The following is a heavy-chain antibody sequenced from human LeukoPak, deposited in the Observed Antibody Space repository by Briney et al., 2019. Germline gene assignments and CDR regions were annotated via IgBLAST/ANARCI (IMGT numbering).Heavy chain of an antibody. CDR1: GYSFTSYW. V-gene: IGHV5-51*01. D-gene: IGHD3-22*01. CDR2: IYPGDSDT. CDR3: ARVSTPGVVVSPFGY. J-gene: IGHJ4*02. Sequence: GESLKISCKGSGYSFTSYWIGWVRQMPGKGLEWMGIIYPGDSDTRYSPSFQGQVTISADKSISTAYLQWSSLKASDTAMYYCARVSTPGVVVSPFGYWGQGTLVTVSS.